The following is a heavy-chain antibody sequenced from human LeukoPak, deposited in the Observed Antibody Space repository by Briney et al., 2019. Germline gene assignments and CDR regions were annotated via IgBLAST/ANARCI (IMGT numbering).Heavy chain of an antibody. V-gene: IGHV3-7*01. D-gene: IGHD6-6*01. J-gene: IGHJ4*02. CDR2: IKEDGSEE. CDR1: GFSFRNYW. CDR3: AREARTGDY. Sequence: PGGSLRLSCAASGFSFRNYWMSWVRQAPGRGLEWVANIKEDGSEEYYVDSVKGRFTISRDNAKNSVYLQMNSLRAEDTAAYYCAREARTGDYWGQGTLVTVSS.